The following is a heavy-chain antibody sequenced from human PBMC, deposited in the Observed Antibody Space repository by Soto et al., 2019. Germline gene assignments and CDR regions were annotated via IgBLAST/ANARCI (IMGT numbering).Heavy chain of an antibody. CDR2: INAGNGNT. CDR1: GYTFTSYA. V-gene: IGHV1-3*01. J-gene: IGHJ6*03. CDR3: ARGVSPSKINYYYYYYMDV. Sequence: ASVKVSCKASGYTFTSYAMHWVRQAPGQRLEWMGWINAGNGNTKYSQKFQGRVTITRDTSASTAYMELSSLRSEDTAVYYCARGVSPSKINYYYYYYMDVWGKGTTVTVSS.